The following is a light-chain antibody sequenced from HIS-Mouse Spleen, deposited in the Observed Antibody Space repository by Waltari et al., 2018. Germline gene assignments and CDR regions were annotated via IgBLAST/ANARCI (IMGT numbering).Light chain of an antibody. J-gene: IGLJ2*01. CDR3: YSTDSSGNHRV. Sequence: SYELTQPPSVSVSQGQTAGITCSGDALPKKYPYWYQQKSGQAPVLVIYEDSKRPSGIPERFSGSSSGTMATLTISGAQVEDEADYYCYSTDSSGNHRVFGGGTKLTVL. V-gene: IGLV3-10*01. CDR2: EDS. CDR1: ALPKKY.